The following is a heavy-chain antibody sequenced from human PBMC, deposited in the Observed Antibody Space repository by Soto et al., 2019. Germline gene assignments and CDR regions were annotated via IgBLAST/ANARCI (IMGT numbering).Heavy chain of an antibody. Sequence: PSETLSLTCTLSGDSYSISTYSWSWIRQPPGKALQWMGFIYQIGVTSYNPSLASRVSITLALSNNHCSLKLKSVTAADTAVYFWAGMPYTSGLKFDSWGPGTLVTVSS. D-gene: IGHD6-19*01. CDR2: IYQIGVT. V-gene: IGHV4-30-2*01. CDR3: AGMPYTSGLKFDS. CDR1: GDSYSISTYS. J-gene: IGHJ5*01.